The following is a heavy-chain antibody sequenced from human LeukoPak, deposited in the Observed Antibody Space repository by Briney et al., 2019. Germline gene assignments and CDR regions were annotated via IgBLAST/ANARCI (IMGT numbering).Heavy chain of an antibody. CDR2: IYHSGST. V-gene: IGHV4-38-2*02. CDR1: GYSISSGYY. Sequence: SETLSLTCTVSGYSISSGYYWGWIRQPPGKGLEWIGSIYHSGSTFYNPSLKSRVTISVDTSKNQFSLTLSSVTAADTAVYYCAREVRQYCSSTSCYRGNWFDPWGQGTLVTVSS. D-gene: IGHD2-2*02. J-gene: IGHJ5*02. CDR3: AREVRQYCSSTSCYRGNWFDP.